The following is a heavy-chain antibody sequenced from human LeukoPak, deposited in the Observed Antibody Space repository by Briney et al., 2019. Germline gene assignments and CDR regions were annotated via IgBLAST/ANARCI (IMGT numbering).Heavy chain of an antibody. CDR2: INPHSGGT. J-gene: IGHJ4*02. CDR1: RSTFTDYY. CDR3: ARVTWKTVVAAPDY. Sequence: ASVKVSCKASRSTFTDYYMHWVRQAPGQGLEWMGRINPHSGGTNYAQKFQGRVSMTRDTSINTAYMEVSRLTSDDTAVYYCARVTWKTVVAAPDYWGQGTLVTVSS. V-gene: IGHV1-2*06. D-gene: IGHD2-15*01.